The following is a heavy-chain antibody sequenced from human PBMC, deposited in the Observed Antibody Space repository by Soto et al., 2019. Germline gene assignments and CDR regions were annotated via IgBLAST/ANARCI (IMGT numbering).Heavy chain of an antibody. Sequence: PSETLSLTCTLSGGSISSYYWTWIRQPPGKGREGIGYIYYSGSTNYNPSLKSRVTISVDTSKNQFSLKLSSVSAADTAVYYCARAKGGTTANWGQGTLVTVSS. CDR3: ARAKGGTTAN. J-gene: IGHJ4*02. D-gene: IGHD4-17*01. V-gene: IGHV4-59*01. CDR1: GGSISSYY. CDR2: IYYSGST.